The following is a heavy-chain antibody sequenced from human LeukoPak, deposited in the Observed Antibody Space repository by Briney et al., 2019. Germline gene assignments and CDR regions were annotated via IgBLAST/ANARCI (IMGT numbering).Heavy chain of an antibody. D-gene: IGHD3-10*01. CDR3: AKDLKGYYGSGSYPH. J-gene: IGHJ4*02. CDR2: ISGSGGST. V-gene: IGHV3-23*01. Sequence: GGSLRLSCAASGFTFSSYAMSWVRQAPGKGLEWVSAISGSGGSTFYTDSVKGRFTISRDNSKNTLYLQMNSLRAEDTAVYYCAKDLKGYYGSGSYPHWGQGTLVTVSS. CDR1: GFTFSSYA.